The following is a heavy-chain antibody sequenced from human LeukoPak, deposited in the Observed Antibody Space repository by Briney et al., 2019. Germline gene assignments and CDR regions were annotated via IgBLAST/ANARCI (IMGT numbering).Heavy chain of an antibody. CDR2: IFYSGST. Sequence: PSETLSLTCTVSGGSVSSGSYYWSWIRQPPGKGLEWIGCIFYSGSTNYNPSLKSRVTISVDTSKNQFSLKLSSVTAADTAVYYCARGHFFRRVTTIDYWGQGTLVTVSS. D-gene: IGHD4-17*01. CDR1: GGSVSSGSYY. J-gene: IGHJ4*02. CDR3: ARGHFFRRVTTIDY. V-gene: IGHV4-61*01.